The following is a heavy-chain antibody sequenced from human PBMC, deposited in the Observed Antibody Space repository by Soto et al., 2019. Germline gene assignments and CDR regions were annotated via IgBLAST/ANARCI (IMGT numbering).Heavy chain of an antibody. J-gene: IGHJ2*01. Sequence: QVQLQESGPGLVKPSETLSLTCTVSGVSISSYYWSWIRQPPGKGLEWIGYIYYSGSTNYNPSLKSRGPISVDTSKNQFSLKLSSVTAADTAVYYCARGRGGYFDLWGRGTLVTVSS. CDR2: IYYSGST. V-gene: IGHV4-59*01. CDR3: ARGRGGYFDL. CDR1: GVSISSYY.